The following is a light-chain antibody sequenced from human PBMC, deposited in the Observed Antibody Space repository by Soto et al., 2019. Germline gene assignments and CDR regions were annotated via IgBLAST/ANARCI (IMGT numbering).Light chain of an antibody. CDR1: QSVSTW. J-gene: IGKJ1*01. Sequence: DIQMTQSPSTLSASVGDRVTITCRASQSVSTWLAWYQQKPGKAPKLLIYDISSLESGVPSRFSGSGSGTEFTLTISSLHADDFATYYCQQYSSHWPLGQGTKADIK. V-gene: IGKV1-5*01. CDR2: DIS. CDR3: QQYSSHWP.